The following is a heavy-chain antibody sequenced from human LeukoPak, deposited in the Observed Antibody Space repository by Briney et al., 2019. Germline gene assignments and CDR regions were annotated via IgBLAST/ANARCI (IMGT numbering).Heavy chain of an antibody. CDR3: ARTYSSSWSAWHY. CDR1: GGSISSGSYF. CDR2: MYIGGST. V-gene: IGHV4-61*02. Sequence: PSETLSLTCTVSGGSISSGSYFWSWIRQPAGKGLEWIGRMYIGGSTNYNPSLKSRVSISVDTSKNQFSLKMSPVTAADTAVYYCARTYSSSWSAWHYWGQGTLVTVS. D-gene: IGHD6-13*01. J-gene: IGHJ4*02.